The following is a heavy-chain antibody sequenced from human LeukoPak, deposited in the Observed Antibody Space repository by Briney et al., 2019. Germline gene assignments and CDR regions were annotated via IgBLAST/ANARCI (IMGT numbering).Heavy chain of an antibody. D-gene: IGHD3-3*01. Sequence: GGSLRLSCVGSGFTFSSYAMSWVRQAPGKGLEWVSAISGSGGSTYYADSVKGRFTISRDNSKNTLYLQMNSLRAEDTAVYYCAKGDFWSGYLVGGPLFDYWGQGTLVTVSS. CDR3: AKGDFWSGYLVGGPLFDY. CDR1: GFTFSSYA. CDR2: ISGSGGST. J-gene: IGHJ4*02. V-gene: IGHV3-23*01.